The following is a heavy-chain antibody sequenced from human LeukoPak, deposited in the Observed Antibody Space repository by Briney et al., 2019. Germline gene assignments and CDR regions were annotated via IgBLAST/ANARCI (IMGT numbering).Heavy chain of an antibody. CDR2: ISYSGTT. CDR3: ARHRRGDCSSASCYTDY. Sequence: SETLSLTCIVSGGSISSSNYYWGWIRQPPGKGLEWIGSISYSGTTYYNPSLNSRVTISVGTSKNQFSLRLSSVTVADTAVYYCARHRRGDCSSASCYTDYWGQGTLVTVSS. V-gene: IGHV4-39*01. D-gene: IGHD2-2*02. J-gene: IGHJ4*02. CDR1: GGSISSSNYY.